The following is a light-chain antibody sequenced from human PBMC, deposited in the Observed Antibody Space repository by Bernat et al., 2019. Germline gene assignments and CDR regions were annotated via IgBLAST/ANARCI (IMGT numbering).Light chain of an antibody. CDR2: GNS. CDR3: QSYDSSLGGRYV. Sequence: QSVLTQPPSVSGAPGQRVTISCTGSSSNIGAGYDVHWYQQLPGTAPKLLIYGNSNRPSGVPDRFPGSKSGTSASLAITGHQAEDEADYYCQSYDSSLGGRYVFGTGTKVTVL. V-gene: IGLV1-40*01. CDR1: SSNIGAGYD. J-gene: IGLJ1*01.